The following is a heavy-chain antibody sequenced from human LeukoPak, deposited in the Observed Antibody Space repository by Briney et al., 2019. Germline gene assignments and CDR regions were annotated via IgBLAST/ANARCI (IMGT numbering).Heavy chain of an antibody. D-gene: IGHD1-26*01. CDR2: ITHSGTSK. J-gene: IGHJ4*02. CDR1: GFTFSDYR. V-gene: IGHV3-11*04. CDR3: AREWDDVGAGVNC. Sequence: PGGSLRLSCAASGFTFSDYRMTWIRQAPGKGPEWVSYITHSGTSKYYANSVKGRFIISRDNAKNSLYLQMNSLRAEDTAVSHCAREWDDVGAGVNCWGQARVVSVSS.